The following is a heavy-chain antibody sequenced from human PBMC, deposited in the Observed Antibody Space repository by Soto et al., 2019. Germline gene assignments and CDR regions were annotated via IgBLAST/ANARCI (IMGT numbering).Heavy chain of an antibody. CDR1: GFTFWTHS. CDR3: ARLYYDYV. V-gene: IGHV3-48*02. D-gene: IGHD3-3*01. Sequence: GGSLRLSWRAAGFTFWTHSRNWVRQAPGKGLEWIAYIDYSSDTISYADSVKGRFTISRDNAKNSLYLQMNSLRDEDTAVYYCARLYYDYVWGQGTTVTVSS. CDR2: IDYSSDTI. J-gene: IGHJ6*02.